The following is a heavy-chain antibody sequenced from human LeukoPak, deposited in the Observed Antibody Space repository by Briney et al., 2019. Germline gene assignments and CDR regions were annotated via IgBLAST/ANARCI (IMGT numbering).Heavy chain of an antibody. Sequence: PSETLSLTCTVSGGSISSYYWSWIRQPPGKGLEWIGYIYYSGSTNYNPSLKSRVTISVDTSKYQFSLKLSSVTAADTAVYYCAGKAGYSSSLDYWGQGTLVTVSS. CDR1: GGSISSYY. V-gene: IGHV4-59*01. J-gene: IGHJ4*02. D-gene: IGHD6-13*01. CDR2: IYYSGST. CDR3: AGKAGYSSSLDY.